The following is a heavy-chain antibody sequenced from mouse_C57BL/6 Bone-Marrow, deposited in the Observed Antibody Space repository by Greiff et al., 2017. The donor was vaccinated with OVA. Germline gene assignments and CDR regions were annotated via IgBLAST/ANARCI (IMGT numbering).Heavy chain of an antibody. CDR1: GYTFTSYG. Sequence: VQLVESGAELARPGASVKLSCKASGYTFTSYGISWVKQRTGQGLEWIGEIYPRSGNTYYNEKFKGKATLTADKSSSTAYMELRSLTSEDSAVYFCARENLYYGSAWFAYWGQGTLVTVSA. D-gene: IGHD1-1*01. CDR2: IYPRSGNT. CDR3: ARENLYYGSAWFAY. J-gene: IGHJ3*01. V-gene: IGHV1-81*01.